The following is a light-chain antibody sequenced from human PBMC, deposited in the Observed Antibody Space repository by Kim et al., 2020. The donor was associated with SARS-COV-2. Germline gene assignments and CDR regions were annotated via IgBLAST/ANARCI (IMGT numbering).Light chain of an antibody. CDR2: GAS. V-gene: IGKV3-20*01. J-gene: IGKJ4*01. CDR1: QSVSSSY. CDR3: QQYGSSPFT. Sequence: EIVLTLSPGTLSLSPGEIATLSCSASQSVSSSYLAWYQQKPGQAPRLLIDGASSRATGIPDRCSGSVSGTDFNITISRLEPEDFAVYYCQQYGSSPFTFGGGTMVDIK.